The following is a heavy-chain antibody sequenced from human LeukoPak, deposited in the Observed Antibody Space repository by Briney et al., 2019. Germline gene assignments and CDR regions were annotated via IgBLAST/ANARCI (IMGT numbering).Heavy chain of an antibody. V-gene: IGHV5-51*01. J-gene: IGHJ3*02. CDR3: ARPPLRTEWLRFVSPPDAFDI. Sequence: GESLKISCKGSGYSFTSYWIGWVRQMPGKGLEWMGIIYPGDSDTRYSPSFQGQVTISADKSISTAYLQWSSLKASDTAMYYCARPPLRTEWLRFVSPPDAFDIWGQGTMVTVSS. D-gene: IGHD5-12*01. CDR1: GYSFTSYW. CDR2: IYPGDSDT.